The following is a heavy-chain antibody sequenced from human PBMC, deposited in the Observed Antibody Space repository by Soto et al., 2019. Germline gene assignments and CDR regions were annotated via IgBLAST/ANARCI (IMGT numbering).Heavy chain of an antibody. Sequence: EVQLLESGGGLVQPGGSLRLSCAASGFTFSSYAMSWVRQAPGKGLEWVSAISGSGGSTYYADSVKGRFTISRDNSKNTLYLQMNSLRAEDTAVYYCAKDLLGGTVTRLAEYFQHWGQGTLVTVSS. CDR3: AKDLLGGTVTRLAEYFQH. D-gene: IGHD4-17*01. V-gene: IGHV3-23*01. CDR1: GFTFSSYA. J-gene: IGHJ1*01. CDR2: ISGSGGST.